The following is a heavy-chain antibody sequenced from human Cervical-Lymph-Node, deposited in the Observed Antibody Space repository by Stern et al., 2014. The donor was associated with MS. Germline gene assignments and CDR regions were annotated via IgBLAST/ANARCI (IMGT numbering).Heavy chain of an antibody. Sequence: EVQLVVSGGGVIQPGGSLRLSCTASGFTVSRGYMTWVRQAPGKGLECVSLITNVGSTFYTDSVKGRFTISRDDSKNTVYLHMTSLRAEDAAMYYCARDTSSPERSDWWGQGTLVTVSS. V-gene: IGHV3-53*01. CDR3: ARDTSSPERSDW. CDR2: ITNVGST. J-gene: IGHJ4*02. D-gene: IGHD1-1*01. CDR1: GFTVSRGY.